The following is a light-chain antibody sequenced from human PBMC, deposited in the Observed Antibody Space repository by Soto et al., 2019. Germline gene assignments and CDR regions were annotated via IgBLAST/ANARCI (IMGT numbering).Light chain of an antibody. Sequence: QSALTQPASVSGSPGQSITISCTGTSSDVGGYNYVSWYQQHPGKAPKLMIYEVSNRPSGVSNRFSGSKSGNTASLTISGLQAEDEADYYCASWDDTLNAYVFGAGTKVTVL. CDR3: ASWDDTLNAYV. V-gene: IGLV2-14*01. J-gene: IGLJ1*01. CDR1: SSDVGGYNY. CDR2: EVS.